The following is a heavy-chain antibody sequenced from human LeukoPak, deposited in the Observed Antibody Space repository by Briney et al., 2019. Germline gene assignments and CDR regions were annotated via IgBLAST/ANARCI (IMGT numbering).Heavy chain of an antibody. Sequence: SEALSPPCAVYGGPFSGYYWGWIRRPPGKGLEWIGEINHGGRTNYNPSLKSRVTISVHTSKNQFSLKLSSVTAADTAVYYCARGLIVVVPAAMVHYYMDVWGKGTTVTVSS. CDR3: ARGLIVVVPAAMVHYYMDV. CDR2: INHGGRT. V-gene: IGHV4-34*01. J-gene: IGHJ6*03. D-gene: IGHD2-2*01. CDR1: GGPFSGYY.